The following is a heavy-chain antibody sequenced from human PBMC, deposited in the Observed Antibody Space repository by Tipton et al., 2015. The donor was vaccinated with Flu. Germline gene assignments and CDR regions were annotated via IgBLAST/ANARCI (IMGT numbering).Heavy chain of an antibody. J-gene: IGHJ6*02. CDR1: GGSISSSSNY. CDR3: TRGGGKYYFYGMDV. D-gene: IGHD3-16*01. Sequence: PGLVKPSETLSLTCTVSGGSISSSSNYWGWIRQSPGKGLEWVASIWYSGGTYYSPSLKSRVTISVDKSKNQFSLNLRSVTAADTAVYYCTRGGGKYYFYGMDVWDQG. CDR2: IWYSGGT. V-gene: IGHV4-39*07.